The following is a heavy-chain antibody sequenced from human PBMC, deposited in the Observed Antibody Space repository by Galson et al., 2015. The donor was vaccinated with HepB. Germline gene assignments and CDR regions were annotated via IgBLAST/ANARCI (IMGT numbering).Heavy chain of an antibody. CDR3: AKEVNYGGHLPTDY. Sequence: CLRLSCAASGFTFSSYGMHWVRQAPGKGLEWVAVISYDGSNKYYADSVKGRFTISRDNSKNTLYLHMNSLRAEDTAVFYCAKEVNYGGHLPTDYWGQGTLVTVSS. D-gene: IGHD4-23*01. CDR2: ISYDGSNK. V-gene: IGHV3-30*18. CDR1: GFTFSSYG. J-gene: IGHJ4*02.